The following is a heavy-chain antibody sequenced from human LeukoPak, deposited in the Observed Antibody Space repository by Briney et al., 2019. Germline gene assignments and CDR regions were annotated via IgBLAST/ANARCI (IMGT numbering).Heavy chain of an antibody. Sequence: SQTLSLTCTVSGGLISSGSYYWSWIRQPPGKGLEWIGEINHSGSTNYNPSLKSRVTISVDTSKNQFSLKLSSVTAADTAVHYCARTKVSSMVRGVINYWGQGTLVTVSS. D-gene: IGHD3-10*01. CDR3: ARTKVSSMVRGVINY. CDR2: INHSGST. V-gene: IGHV4-39*07. J-gene: IGHJ4*02. CDR1: GGLISSGSYY.